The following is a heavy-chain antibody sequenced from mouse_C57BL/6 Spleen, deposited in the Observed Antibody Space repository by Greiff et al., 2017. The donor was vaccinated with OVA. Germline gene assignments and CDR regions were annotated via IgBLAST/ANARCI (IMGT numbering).Heavy chain of an antibody. J-gene: IGHJ4*01. Sequence: VQLQQSGTVLARPGASVKMSCKTSGYTFTSYWMHWVKQRPGQGLEWIGAIYPGNSDTSYNQKFKGKAKLTAVTSASTAYMKLSSLTNEDSAVYYCARENSNYGEYAMDYWGQGTSVTVSS. CDR2: IYPGNSDT. CDR1: GYTFTSYW. D-gene: IGHD2-5*01. V-gene: IGHV1-5*01. CDR3: ARENSNYGEYAMDY.